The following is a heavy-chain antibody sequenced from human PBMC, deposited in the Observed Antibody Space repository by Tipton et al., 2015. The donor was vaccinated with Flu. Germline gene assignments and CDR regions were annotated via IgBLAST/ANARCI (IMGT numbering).Heavy chain of an antibody. Sequence: LRLSCAVYGGSFSAYFWGWIRQPPGQGLEWIGNIHRAGGAYYNPSLQSRVTISVDTSKNQFSLKLSSVTATDTAVYYCARRDFSNYVSDPKNWFNSWGQGTLVTVSS. CDR1: GGSFSAYF. CDR2: IHRAGGA. CDR3: ARRDFSNYVSDPKNWFNS. V-gene: IGHV4-34*01. D-gene: IGHD4-11*01. J-gene: IGHJ5*01.